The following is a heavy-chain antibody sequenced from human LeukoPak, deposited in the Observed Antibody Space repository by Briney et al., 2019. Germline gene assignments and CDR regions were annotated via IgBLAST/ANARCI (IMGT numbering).Heavy chain of an antibody. J-gene: IGHJ5*02. Sequence: SVKVSCKASGGTFSSYAISWVRQAPGQGLEWMGGIIPIFGTGNYAHKFQGRVTITADESTSTAYMELSSLRSEDTAVYYCARESVGYCSSTSCSTGFDPWGQGTLVTVSS. CDR1: GGTFSSYA. D-gene: IGHD2-2*01. V-gene: IGHV1-69*01. CDR3: ARESVGYCSSTSCSTGFDP. CDR2: IIPIFGTG.